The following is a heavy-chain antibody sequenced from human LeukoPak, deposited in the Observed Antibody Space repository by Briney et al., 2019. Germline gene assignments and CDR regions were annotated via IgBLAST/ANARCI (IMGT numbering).Heavy chain of an antibody. V-gene: IGHV3-23*01. J-gene: IGHJ3*02. CDR3: ANEGEHSII. CDR2: ISGNGGST. Sequence: RGSLRLSCAASGFTFTNYAMSWVRHAPGKGLEWVSVISGNGGSTYDADSVKGRFNISRDNSKNALYMQMNSLRAEDTAVYYCANEGEHSIIWGQGTMVIVSS. D-gene: IGHD6-6*01. CDR1: GFTFTNYA.